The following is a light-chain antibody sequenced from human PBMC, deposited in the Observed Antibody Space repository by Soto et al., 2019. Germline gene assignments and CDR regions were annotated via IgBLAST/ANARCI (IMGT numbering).Light chain of an antibody. CDR3: CSYTSLSTVV. CDR1: SSGVGGYNH. CDR2: AVS. Sequence: QSALTQPASVSGSPGQSITISCTGTSSGVGGYNHVSWYQHSPGKAPKLILFAVSDRPSGVSHGFSGSKSGNTASLTISGLQAEDEADYYCCSYTSLSTVVFGGGTQLTVL. J-gene: IGLJ2*01. V-gene: IGLV2-14*01.